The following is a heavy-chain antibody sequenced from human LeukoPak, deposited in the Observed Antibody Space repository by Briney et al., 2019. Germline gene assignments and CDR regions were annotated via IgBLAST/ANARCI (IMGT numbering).Heavy chain of an antibody. D-gene: IGHD2-15*01. Sequence: GGSLRLSCAASGFSFSTYAMTWVRQAPGKGLEWVSVISGSGGGTHYADSVKGRFTLSRDNSKNNVYLQMNSLGAEDTAVYYCAKSIGGVVVVAADSWGQGTLVTVSS. J-gene: IGHJ4*02. CDR3: AKSIGGVVVVAADS. CDR1: GFSFSTYA. V-gene: IGHV3-23*01. CDR2: ISGSGGGT.